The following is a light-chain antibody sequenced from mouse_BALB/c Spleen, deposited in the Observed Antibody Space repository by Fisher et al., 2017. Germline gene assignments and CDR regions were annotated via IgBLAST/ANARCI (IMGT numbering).Light chain of an antibody. CDR1: SSVSSSY. CDR2: STS. V-gene: IGKV4-57-1*01. J-gene: IGKJ4*01. Sequence: DIVITQSPAIMSASPGEKVTITCSASSSVSSSYLHWYQQKSGASPKLWIYSTSNLASGVPARFSGSGSGTSYSLTISRMEAEDAATYYCQQRSSYPPTFGSGTKLEIK. CDR3: QQRSSYPPT.